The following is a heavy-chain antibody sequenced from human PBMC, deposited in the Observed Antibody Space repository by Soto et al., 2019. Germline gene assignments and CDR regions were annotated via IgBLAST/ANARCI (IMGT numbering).Heavy chain of an antibody. Sequence: GGSLRLSCVVSGFSFSSVWMTWVRQAPGKGLECVANIKYDGSEEYYVDSVKGRFTISRDNAKNSLYLQMNSLRDEDTAVYYCARDQAYYDILTGYHFEAFDYWGQGTLVTVSS. V-gene: IGHV3-7*01. J-gene: IGHJ4*02. CDR2: IKYDGSEE. CDR3: ARDQAYYDILTGYHFEAFDY. D-gene: IGHD3-9*01. CDR1: GFSFSSVW.